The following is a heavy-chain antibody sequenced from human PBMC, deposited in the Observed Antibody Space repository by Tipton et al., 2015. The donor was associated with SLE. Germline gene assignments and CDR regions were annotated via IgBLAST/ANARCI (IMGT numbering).Heavy chain of an antibody. J-gene: IGHJ4*02. V-gene: IGHV4-34*01. CDR2: INHSGST. D-gene: IGHD6-6*01. Sequence: LSLTCAVYGGSFSGYYWSWIRQPPGKGLEWIGEINHSGSTYYNPSLKSRVTISVDTSKNQFSLKLSSVTAADTAVYYCARGRGSSSSGHYWGQGTLVTVSS. CDR1: GGSFSGYY. CDR3: ARGRGSSSSGHY.